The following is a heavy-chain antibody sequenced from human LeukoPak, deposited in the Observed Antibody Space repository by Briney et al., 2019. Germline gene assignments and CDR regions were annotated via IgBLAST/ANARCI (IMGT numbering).Heavy chain of an antibody. Sequence: GASVKVSCKASGYTFTAYYIHWLRQAPGQGLEWMGWINSNSGDTNSAQKFQGRVTLTRDTSITTAYMEMSSLSSDDTAVYYCVRVSLSPLLPIDYWGQGTLVTVSS. D-gene: IGHD2-15*01. J-gene: IGHJ4*02. CDR3: VRVSLSPLLPIDY. CDR2: INSNSGDT. CDR1: GYTFTAYY. V-gene: IGHV1-2*02.